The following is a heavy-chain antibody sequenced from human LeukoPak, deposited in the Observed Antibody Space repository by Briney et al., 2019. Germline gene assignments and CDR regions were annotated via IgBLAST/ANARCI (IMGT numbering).Heavy chain of an antibody. D-gene: IGHD3-3*01. CDR2: IYPRDSDT. J-gene: IGHJ4*02. V-gene: IGHV5-51*01. CDR3: ARWHPSWDFPY. Sequence: GESLKISCKGSGYNFASYWIGWVRRMPGKGLEWMGIIYPRDSDTRYSPSFQGQVTISAAKSISTAYLQWSSLRASDTAMYYCARWHPSWDFPYWGQGTLVTVSS. CDR1: GYNFASYW.